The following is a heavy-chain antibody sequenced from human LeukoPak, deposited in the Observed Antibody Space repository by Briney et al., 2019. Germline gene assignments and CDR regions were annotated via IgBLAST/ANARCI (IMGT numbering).Heavy chain of an antibody. CDR2: VSYDASKK. CDR1: GFTFSSYG. Sequence: GGSLRLSCAASGFTFSSYGMHWVRQAPGKGLEWVAVVSYDASKKFYADSAKGRFTISRDNAKNSLYLQMNSLRAEDTALYYCAKDRSGWAGGIGYWGQGTLVTVSS. V-gene: IGHV3-30*18. J-gene: IGHJ4*02. CDR3: AKDRSGWAGGIGY. D-gene: IGHD6-19*01.